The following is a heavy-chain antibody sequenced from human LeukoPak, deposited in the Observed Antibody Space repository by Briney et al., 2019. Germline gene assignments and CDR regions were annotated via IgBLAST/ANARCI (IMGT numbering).Heavy chain of an antibody. V-gene: IGHV3-30-3*01. CDR2: ISYDGSNK. Sequence: PGGSLRLSCAASGFTFSSYAMHWVRQAPGKGLEWVAVISYDGSNKYYADSVKGRFTISRDNSKNTLYLQMNSLRAEDTAVYYCARVGVGSRYYYYMDVWGKGTTVTVSS. J-gene: IGHJ6*03. CDR1: GFTFSSYA. D-gene: IGHD3-10*01. CDR3: ARVGVGSRYYYYMDV.